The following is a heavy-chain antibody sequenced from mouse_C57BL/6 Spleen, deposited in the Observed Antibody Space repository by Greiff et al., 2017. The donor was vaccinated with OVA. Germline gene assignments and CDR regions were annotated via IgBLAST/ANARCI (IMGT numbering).Heavy chain of an antibody. CDR3: ARYGYPYYFDY. CDR2: INPNNGGT. J-gene: IGHJ2*01. CDR1: GYTFTDYN. V-gene: IGHV1-22*01. D-gene: IGHD2-2*01. Sequence: EVKLQESGPELVKPGASVKMSCKASGYTFTDYNMHWVKQSHGKSLEWIGYINPNNGGTSYNQKFKGKATLTVNKSSSTAYMELRSLTSEDSAVYYCARYGYPYYFDYWGQGTTLTVSS.